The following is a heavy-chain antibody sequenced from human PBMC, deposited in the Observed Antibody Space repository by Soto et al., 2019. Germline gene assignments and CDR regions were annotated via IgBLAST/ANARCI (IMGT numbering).Heavy chain of an antibody. J-gene: IGHJ4*02. CDR2: IKQDGSGGST. D-gene: IGHD6-19*01. CDR3: AKVRPGYSSGWYWYFDY. Sequence: GGSLRLSCAASGFTFSSYWMAWVRQAPGKGLEWVANIKQDGSGGSTYYADSVKGRFTISRDNSKNTLYLQMNSLRAEDTAVYYCAKVRPGYSSGWYWYFDYWGQGTLVTVSS. CDR1: GFTFSSYW. V-gene: IGHV3-23*01.